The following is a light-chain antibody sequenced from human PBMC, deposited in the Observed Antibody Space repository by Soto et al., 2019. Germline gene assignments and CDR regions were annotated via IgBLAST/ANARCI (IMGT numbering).Light chain of an antibody. J-gene: IGKJ5*01. CDR3: QQRSDWPPIT. V-gene: IGKV3-11*01. CDR2: DAS. Sequence: EIVLTQSPDTLSLSPGDRATLSCRASQSISSYLAWYQQKPSQSPRLLIYDASNRATGIPARFSGSGSGTDFTLTISSLEPEDFAVYYCQQRSDWPPITFGQGTRLEIK. CDR1: QSISSY.